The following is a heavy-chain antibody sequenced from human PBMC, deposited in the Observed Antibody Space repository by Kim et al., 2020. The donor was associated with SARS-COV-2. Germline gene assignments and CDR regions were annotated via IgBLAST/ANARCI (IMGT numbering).Heavy chain of an antibody. J-gene: IGHJ5*02. D-gene: IGHD1-7*01. CDR1: GGSVSSGSYY. CDR2: IYYSGST. Sequence: SETLSLTCTVSGGSVSSGSYYWSWIRQPPGKGLEWIGYIYYSGSTNYNPSLKSRVTISVDTSKNQFSLKLSSVTAADTAVDYCAREKAAGTIVNWFDPWGQGSLVTVSS. CDR3: AREKAAGTIVNWFDP. V-gene: IGHV4-61*01.